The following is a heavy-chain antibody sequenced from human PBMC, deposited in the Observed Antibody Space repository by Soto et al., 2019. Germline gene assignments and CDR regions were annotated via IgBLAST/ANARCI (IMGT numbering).Heavy chain of an antibody. D-gene: IGHD5-18*01. J-gene: IGHJ4*02. V-gene: IGHV3-49*03. CDR2: IRSKAYGGTT. Sequence: GGSLRLSCTASGFTFGDYAMSWFRQAPGKGLEWVGFIRSKAYGGTTEYAASVKGRFTISRDDSKSIAYLQMNSLKTEDTAVYYCTRVVDTAMVIGALFYYFDYWGQGTLVTVSS. CDR3: TRVVDTAMVIGALFYYFDY. CDR1: GFTFGDYA.